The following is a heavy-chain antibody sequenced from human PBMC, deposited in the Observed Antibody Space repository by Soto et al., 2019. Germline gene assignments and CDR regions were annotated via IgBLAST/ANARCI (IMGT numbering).Heavy chain of an antibody. Sequence: EVQLVETGGGLIQPGGSLRLSCAASGFTVSSNYMSWVRQAPGKGLEWVSVIYSGGSTYYADSVKGRFTISRDNSKNTLYRQMNSLRAEDTAVYYCACNLGGGNSGDAFDIWGQGTMVTVSS. D-gene: IGHD2-21*02. V-gene: IGHV3-53*02. CDR2: IYSGGST. CDR1: GFTVSSNY. J-gene: IGHJ3*02. CDR3: ACNLGGGNSGDAFDI.